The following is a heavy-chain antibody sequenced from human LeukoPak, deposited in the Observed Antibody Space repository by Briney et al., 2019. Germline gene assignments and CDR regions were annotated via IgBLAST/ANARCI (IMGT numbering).Heavy chain of an antibody. J-gene: IGHJ3*02. V-gene: IGHV1-18*01. CDR3: ARYRPYYYDSSGQPAFDI. CDR1: GYTFTSYG. Sequence: ASVKVSCKASGYTFTSYGISWVRQAPGQGLEWMGWISAYNGNTNYAQKLQGRVTMTTDTSTSTAYMELRSLRSDDTAVYYCARYRPYYYDSSGQPAFDIWGQGTMVTVSS. CDR2: ISAYNGNT. D-gene: IGHD3-22*01.